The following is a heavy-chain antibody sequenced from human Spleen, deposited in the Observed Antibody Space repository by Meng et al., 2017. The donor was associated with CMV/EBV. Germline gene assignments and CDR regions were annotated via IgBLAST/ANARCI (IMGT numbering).Heavy chain of an antibody. V-gene: IGHV1-8*03. CDR2: MNPNSGNT. D-gene: IGHD3-3*01. Sequence: ASVKVSCKASGYTFTSYDINWVRQATGQGLEWMGWMNPNSGNTGYAQKFQGRVTITRNTSISTAYMELSSLRSEDTAVYYCARRMGLTGFFEWVGVYYFYGMDVWGQGTTVTVSS. CDR3: ARRMGLTGFFEWVGVYYFYGMDV. J-gene: IGHJ6*02. CDR1: GYTFTSYD.